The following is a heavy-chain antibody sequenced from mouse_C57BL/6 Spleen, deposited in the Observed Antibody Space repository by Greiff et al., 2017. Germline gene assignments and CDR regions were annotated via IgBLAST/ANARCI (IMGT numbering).Heavy chain of an antibody. CDR1: GFNIKDDY. CDR2: IDPENGDT. CDR3: TTSGTEKAWFAY. Sequence: VQLQQSGAELVRPGASVKLSCTASGFNIKDDYMHWVKQRPEQGLEWIGWIDPENGDTEYASKFQGTATITADTSSNTAYLQLSSLTSEDTAVYYCTTSGTEKAWFAYWGQGTLVTVSA. D-gene: IGHD3-1*01. J-gene: IGHJ3*01. V-gene: IGHV14-4*01.